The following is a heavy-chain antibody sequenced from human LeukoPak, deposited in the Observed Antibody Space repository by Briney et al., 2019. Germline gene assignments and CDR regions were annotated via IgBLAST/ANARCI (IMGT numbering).Heavy chain of an antibody. V-gene: IGHV3-11*01. Sequence: GGSLRLSCAASGFTFSDYCMNWIRQAPGKGLEWVSYTSRSGGTIYYADSVKDRFTISRDNAKNSLYLQMNSLRAEDTAVYYCARAAYYYDSSGYDDAFDIWGQGTMVTVSS. CDR2: TSRSGGTI. D-gene: IGHD3-22*01. CDR3: ARAAYYYDSSGYDDAFDI. CDR1: GFTFSDYC. J-gene: IGHJ3*02.